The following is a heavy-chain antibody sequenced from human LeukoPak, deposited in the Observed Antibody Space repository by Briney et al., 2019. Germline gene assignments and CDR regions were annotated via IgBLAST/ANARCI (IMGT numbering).Heavy chain of an antibody. J-gene: IGHJ6*02. V-gene: IGHV1-3*01. CDR1: GYTFTSYA. CDR3: AKAWIRFLEWLPTDYYYGMDV. CDR2: INAGNGNT. Sequence: GASVKVSCKASGYTFTSYAMHWVRQAPGQRLEWMGWINAGNGNTKCSQKFQGRVTITRDTSASTAYMELSSLRSEDTAVYYCAKAWIRFLEWLPTDYYYGMDVWGQGTTVTVSS. D-gene: IGHD3-3*01.